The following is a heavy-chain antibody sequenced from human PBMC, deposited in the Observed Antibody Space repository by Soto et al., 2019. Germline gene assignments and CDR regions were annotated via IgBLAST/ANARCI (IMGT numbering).Heavy chain of an antibody. CDR2: ISESGGST. D-gene: IGHD6-13*01. V-gene: IGHV3-23*01. CDR1: GFSFSDYA. J-gene: IGHJ4*02. Sequence: GGSLRLSCAASGFSFSDYAMSWVRQAPGKGLEWVSVISESGGSTHYADSVRGRFTVSRDNSKNSLSLRMNSLRDEDTAVYYCAKRSPSSSGWYSPIFDYWGQGALVTVSS. CDR3: AKRSPSSSGWYSPIFDY.